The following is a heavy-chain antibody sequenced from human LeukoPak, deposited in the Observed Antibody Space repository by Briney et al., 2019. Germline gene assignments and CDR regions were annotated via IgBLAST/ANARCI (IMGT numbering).Heavy chain of an antibody. Sequence: GGSLRLSCAASGFTFSSYWMSWVRQAPGKGLEWVSSIDGSSSYIYFADSVKGRFTISRDNAKNSLYLQMNSLTAEDTAVYFCARDDPSMIAALHYWGQGTLVTVSS. CDR1: GFTFSSYW. CDR3: ARDDPSMIAALHY. D-gene: IGHD6-6*01. J-gene: IGHJ4*02. V-gene: IGHV3-21*01. CDR2: IDGSSSYI.